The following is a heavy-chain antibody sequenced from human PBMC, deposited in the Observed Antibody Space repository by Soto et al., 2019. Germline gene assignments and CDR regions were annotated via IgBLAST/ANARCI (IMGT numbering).Heavy chain of an antibody. Sequence: QITLKESGPSPVKPTQTLTVTCTFSGFSLSNSGVGVAWIRQPPGKALEWLALIYGDNDKRYSPSLKTRLTITTDTSKNQVVLTMTNMDPVHTATYSCAHCTLHDYGDYNPGTSHVFDSWGQGTLVTVSS. CDR3: AHCTLHDYGDYNPGTSHVFDS. V-gene: IGHV2-5*02. CDR1: GFSLSNSGVG. J-gene: IGHJ4*02. D-gene: IGHD4-17*01. CDR2: IYGDNDK.